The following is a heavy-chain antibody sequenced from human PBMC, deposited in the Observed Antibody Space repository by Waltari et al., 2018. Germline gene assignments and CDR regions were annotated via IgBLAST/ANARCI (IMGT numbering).Heavy chain of an antibody. J-gene: IGHJ5*02. CDR3: ARARWYTPS. D-gene: IGHD2-2*02. V-gene: IGHV3-7*01. CDR1: GFPFSSYW. CDR2: IKQDGSEK. Sequence: EVQLVESGGGLVQPGGSLSLPCPASGFPFSSYWMRWVRQAPGKGLEWVANIKQDGSEKYYVDSVKGRFTISRDNAKNSLYLQMNSLRAEDTAVYYCARARWYTPSWGQGTLVTVSS.